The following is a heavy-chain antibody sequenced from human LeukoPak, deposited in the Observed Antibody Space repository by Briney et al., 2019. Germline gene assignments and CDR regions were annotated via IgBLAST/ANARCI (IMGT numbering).Heavy chain of an antibody. V-gene: IGHV3-30*02. D-gene: IGHD2-15*01. CDR2: IRYDGSNK. J-gene: IGHJ6*02. CDR1: GFTFSRYG. CDR3: ARPARLYCSGGSCYAGYYGMDV. Sequence: AGGSLRLSCAASGFTFSRYGMHWVRQAPGKGLEWVAFIRYDGSNKYYADPVKGRLTISRDNSKNTLYLQMNSLRAEDTAVYYCARPARLYCSGGSCYAGYYGMDVWGQGTTVTVSS.